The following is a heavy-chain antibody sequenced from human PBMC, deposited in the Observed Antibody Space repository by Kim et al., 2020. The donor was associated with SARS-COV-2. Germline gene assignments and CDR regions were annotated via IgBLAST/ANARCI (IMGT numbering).Heavy chain of an antibody. CDR2: ISAYNGNT. D-gene: IGHD6-13*01. CDR3: ARDGTPEQLVPTYDY. V-gene: IGHV1-18*04. Sequence: ASVKVSCKASGYTFTSYGISWVRQAPGQGLEWMGWISAYNGNTNYAQKLQGRVTITTDTSTSTAYMELRSLRSDDTAVYYCARDGTPEQLVPTYDYWGQGTLVTVSS. CDR1: GYTFTSYG. J-gene: IGHJ4*02.